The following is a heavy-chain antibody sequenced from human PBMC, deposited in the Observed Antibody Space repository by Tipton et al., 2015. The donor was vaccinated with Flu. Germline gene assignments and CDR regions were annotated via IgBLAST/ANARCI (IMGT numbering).Heavy chain of an antibody. D-gene: IGHD1-26*01. CDR1: GFSFDDYA. CDR3: AKERRGRSGSSGGRSGMED. CDR2: ISWNSGSI. Sequence: RSLRLSCAASGFSFDDYAMHWARQAPGKGLEWVSGISWNSGSIGYADSVKGRFSISRDNAKNSLYLQMNSLRAEDTALYYCAKERRGRSGSSGGRSGMEDRGQGTTVSDTS. V-gene: IGHV3-9*01. J-gene: IGHJ6*02.